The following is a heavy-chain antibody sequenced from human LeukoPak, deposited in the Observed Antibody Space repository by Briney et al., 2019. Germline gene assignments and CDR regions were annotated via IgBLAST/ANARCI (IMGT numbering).Heavy chain of an antibody. CDR2: INPNSGVT. CDR3: ARQGALVKGIDY. V-gene: IGHV1-2*02. J-gene: IGHJ4*02. CDR1: GYTFTGYY. Sequence: ASVKVSCKASGYTFTGYYMHWVRQALGQGLEWMGWINPNSGVTNYAQKFQGRVTMTRDTSISTVYMELSRLRSDDTAVYYCARQGALVKGIDYWGQGTLVTVSS. D-gene: IGHD6-13*01.